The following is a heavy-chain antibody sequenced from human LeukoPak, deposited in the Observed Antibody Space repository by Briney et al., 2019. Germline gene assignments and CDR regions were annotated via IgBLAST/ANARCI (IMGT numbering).Heavy chain of an antibody. J-gene: IGHJ6*02. CDR3: AKENEQQPSPRATYGLDV. D-gene: IGHD6-13*01. CDR2: ISPDGSTT. Sequence: GGSLRLSCAASGFTFSRYWMHWVRQAPGKGLMWVPRISPDGSTTLYADSVKGRFTISRDNAKNTMYLQMNSLRAEDTAVYYCAKENEQQPSPRATYGLDVWGQGTTVTVSS. CDR1: GFTFSRYW. V-gene: IGHV3-74*03.